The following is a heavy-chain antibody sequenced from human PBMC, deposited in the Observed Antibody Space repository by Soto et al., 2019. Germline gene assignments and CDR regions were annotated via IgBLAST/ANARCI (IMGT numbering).Heavy chain of an antibody. CDR2: ITSSSFYI. J-gene: IGHJ4*01. CDR3: ARSSLGIVVTNIDY. D-gene: IGHD2-21*01. CDR1: GFTCTDYT. V-gene: IGHV3-21*01. Sequence: GGSLRLSCEVSGFTCTDYTMTWVRQAPGRGLEFVASITSSSFYIHYGGSSKCRFTVSRDNAQNSLYLHMTSLRAEDTAVYYCARSSLGIVVTNIDYCGHGTLVTVSS.